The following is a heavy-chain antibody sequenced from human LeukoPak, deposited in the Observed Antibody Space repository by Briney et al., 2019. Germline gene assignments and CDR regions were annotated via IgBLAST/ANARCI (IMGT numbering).Heavy chain of an antibody. CDR2: IYHSGST. J-gene: IGHJ5*02. Sequence: GSLRLSCAASGFTFSSYAMSWVRQAPGKGLEWIGEIYHSGSTNYNPSLESRVTISVDKSKNQFSLKLSSVTAADTAVYYCARDSNEIVGVSPGWFDPRGQGTLVTVSS. V-gene: IGHV4-4*02. D-gene: IGHD1-26*01. CDR3: ARDSNEIVGVSPGWFDP. CDR1: GFTFSSYAM.